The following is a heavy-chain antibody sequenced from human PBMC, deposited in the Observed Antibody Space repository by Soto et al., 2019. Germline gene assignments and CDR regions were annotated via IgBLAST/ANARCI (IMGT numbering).Heavy chain of an antibody. CDR1: GYTFTSYG. V-gene: IGHV1-18*01. J-gene: IGHJ4*02. Sequence: ASLKVSCKSSGYTFTSYGISCVRHTTGQGLEWMGWISAYNVNTNYAQKLQGRVTMTTDTSTSTAYMELRSLRSDDTAVYYCARDAYDYIWGSYRPFDYWGQGTLVTVSS. CDR2: ISAYNVNT. D-gene: IGHD3-16*02. CDR3: ARDAYDYIWGSYRPFDY.